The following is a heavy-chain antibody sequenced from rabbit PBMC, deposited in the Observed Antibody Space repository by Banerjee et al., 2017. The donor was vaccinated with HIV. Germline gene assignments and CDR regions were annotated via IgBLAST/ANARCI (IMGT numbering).Heavy chain of an antibody. CDR3: ARYHLVEAGTSYNL. CDR2: IYAGSSGST. V-gene: IGHV1S43*01. Sequence: QEQLVESGGGLVQPGASLTLTCTASGFSFSSAYYMCWVRQAPGKGLEWIGCIYAGSSGSTWYASWVNGRFTISRSTSLNTVDLKMTSLTAADTATYFCARYHLVEAGTSYNLWGPGTLVTVS. D-gene: IGHD8-1*01. CDR1: GFSFSSAYY. J-gene: IGHJ4*01.